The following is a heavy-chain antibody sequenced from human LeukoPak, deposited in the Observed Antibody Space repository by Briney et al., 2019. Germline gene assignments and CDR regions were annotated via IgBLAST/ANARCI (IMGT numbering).Heavy chain of an antibody. CDR2: ISAHNGNT. D-gene: IGHD1-26*01. V-gene: IGHV1-18*01. J-gene: IGHJ4*02. Sequence: ASVKVSCKASGYTFTSYGISWVRQAPGQGLEWMGWISAHNGNTDYAQKLQGRVTMTTDTSTSTAYMELRSLRSDDTAVYYCARTLPAGWELHFDYWGQGTLVTVSS. CDR3: ARTLPAGWELHFDY. CDR1: GYTFTSYG.